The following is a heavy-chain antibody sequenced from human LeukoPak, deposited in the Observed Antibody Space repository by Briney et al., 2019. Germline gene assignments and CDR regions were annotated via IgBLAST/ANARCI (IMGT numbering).Heavy chain of an antibody. J-gene: IGHJ4*02. V-gene: IGHV3-21*01. Sequence: GGSLRLSCAASGFTFSSYSMNWVRQAPGKGLEWVSSISSSSSYMYYADSVKGRFTISRDNAKNSLYLQMNSLRAEDTAVYYCARARSSYPHNPIDYWGQGTLVTVSS. D-gene: IGHD6-13*01. CDR2: ISSSSSYM. CDR1: GFTFSSYS. CDR3: ARARSSYPHNPIDY.